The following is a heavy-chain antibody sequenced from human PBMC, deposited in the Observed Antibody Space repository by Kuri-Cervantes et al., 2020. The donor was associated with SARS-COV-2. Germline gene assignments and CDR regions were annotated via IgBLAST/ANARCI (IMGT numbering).Heavy chain of an antibody. Sequence: GESLKISCATSGFTFNNYAMHWVRQTPGEGLEWVAITSFDGSNKYYAESVKGRFTISRDNSKNALYLQMNNMRREDTAVYFCAIGRVGVQDFWGQGTLVTGYS. J-gene: IGHJ4*02. CDR2: TSFDGSNK. D-gene: IGHD2-21*01. V-gene: IGHV3-30*14. CDR3: AIGRVGVQDF. CDR1: GFTFNNYA.